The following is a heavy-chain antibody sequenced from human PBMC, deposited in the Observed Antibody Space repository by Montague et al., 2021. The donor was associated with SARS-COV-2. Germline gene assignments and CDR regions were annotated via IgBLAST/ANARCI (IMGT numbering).Heavy chain of an antibody. D-gene: IGHD3-16*01. CDR2: TYYRSNWYN. Sequence: CAISRDSVSSDSAAWNWVRQSPSRGLEWLGRTYYRSNWYNDYAVSVKSRITIKSDTSKNQISLQLNSVTPEDTAVYYCARDLRWRYGYGMDVWGQGITVTVSS. CDR3: ARDLRWRYGYGMDV. CDR1: RDSVSSDSAA. J-gene: IGHJ6*02. V-gene: IGHV6-1*01.